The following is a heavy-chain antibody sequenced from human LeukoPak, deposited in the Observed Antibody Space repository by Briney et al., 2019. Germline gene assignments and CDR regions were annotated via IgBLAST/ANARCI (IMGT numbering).Heavy chain of an antibody. CDR2: IYYSGST. CDR3: ASELIVGSTTGVLDY. D-gene: IGHD1-26*01. CDR1: GGSISSGGYY. V-gene: IGHV4-31*03. Sequence: SETLSLTCTVSGGSISSGGYYWSWIRQHPGKGLEWIGYIYYSGSTYYNPSFKSRVTISVDTSKNQFSLKLSSVTAADTAVYYCASELIVGSTTGVLDYWGQGTLVTVSS. J-gene: IGHJ4*02.